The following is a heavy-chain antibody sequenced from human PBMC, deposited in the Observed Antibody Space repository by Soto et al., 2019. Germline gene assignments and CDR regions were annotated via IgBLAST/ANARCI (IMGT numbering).Heavy chain of an antibody. V-gene: IGHV1-69*13. CDR3: ARHYGSGGCCNRFNC. CDR1: GGTFSSYA. J-gene: IGHJ4*02. CDR2: IIPIFGTA. D-gene: IGHD2-15*01. Sequence: ASVKVSCKASGGTFSSYAISWVRQAPGQGLEWMGGIIPIFGTANYAQKFQCRVTITADESTSTAYMELSSLRSEDTAAYSCARHYGSGGCCNRFNCWGQGTLITVSS.